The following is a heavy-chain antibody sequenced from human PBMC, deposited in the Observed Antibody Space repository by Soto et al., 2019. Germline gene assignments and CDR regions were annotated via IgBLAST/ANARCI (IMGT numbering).Heavy chain of an antibody. V-gene: IGHV3-49*04. D-gene: IGHD5-12*01. CDR2: IRSKAYGGTT. CDR1: GFTFGDYA. Sequence: GGSLRLSCTASGFTFGDYAMSWVRQAPGKGLEWVGFIRSKAYGGTTEYAASVKGRFTISRDDSKSIAYLQMNSLKTEDTAVYYGTRPYSGYDMGYWGQGPMVTVSS. CDR3: TRPYSGYDMGY. J-gene: IGHJ4*02.